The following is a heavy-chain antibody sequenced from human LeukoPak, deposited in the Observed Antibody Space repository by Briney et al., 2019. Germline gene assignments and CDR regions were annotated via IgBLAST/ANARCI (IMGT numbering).Heavy chain of an antibody. CDR1: GFTFSSFD. D-gene: IGHD2-21*02. CDR3: AKTAVTGRYYYYNMDV. J-gene: IGHJ6*03. V-gene: IGHV3-30*18. Sequence: GESLRLSCAASGFTFSSFDMHWVRQSPGKGLEWVAVISYDGSNKYHADSVKGRFTLSRDNSKNTLYLQMNSLRVEDSAVYYCAKTAVTGRYYYYNMDVWGKGTTVTVSS. CDR2: ISYDGSNK.